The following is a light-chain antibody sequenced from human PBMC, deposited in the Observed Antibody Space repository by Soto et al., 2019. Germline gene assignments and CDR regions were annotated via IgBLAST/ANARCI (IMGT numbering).Light chain of an antibody. Sequence: QSVLTQPASVSGSPGQSITISCTGTSSEVGGYNYVSWYQQHPGKAPKLMIYDVSNRPSGVSNRFSGSKSGNTASLTISGLQAEDEADYYCSSYTSSSTLDKVFGTGTKVTVL. J-gene: IGLJ1*01. CDR1: SSEVGGYNY. V-gene: IGLV2-14*01. CDR2: DVS. CDR3: SSYTSSSTLDKV.